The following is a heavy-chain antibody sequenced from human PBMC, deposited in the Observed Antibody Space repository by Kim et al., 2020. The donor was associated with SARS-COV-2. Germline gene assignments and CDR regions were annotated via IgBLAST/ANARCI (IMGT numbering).Heavy chain of an antibody. Sequence: GGSLRLSCAASGFTSGNYAMIWVRQAPGKGLEWISAISGSGDSTYYADSVKGRFIISRDNSENTLYLEMNSLRAEDTAVYYCARRGDIVVVAAADEFDY. D-gene: IGHD2-15*01. J-gene: IGHJ4*01. CDR3: ARRGDIVVVAAADEFDY. V-gene: IGHV3-23*01. CDR1: GFTSGNYA. CDR2: ISGSGDST.